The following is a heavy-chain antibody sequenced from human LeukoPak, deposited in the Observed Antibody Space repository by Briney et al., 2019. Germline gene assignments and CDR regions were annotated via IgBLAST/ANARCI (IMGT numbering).Heavy chain of an antibody. J-gene: IGHJ4*02. CDR3: TKDRSTSNILTGYQDK. CDR2: ISSSSSYI. CDR1: GFTFSSYS. D-gene: IGHD3-9*01. Sequence: GGSLRLSCAASGFTFSSYSMNWVRQAPGKGLEWVSSISSSSSYIYYADSVKGRFTISRDNSENTLYLQMNSLRTEDTAVYYCTKDRSTSNILTGYQDKWGQGTRVTGSS. V-gene: IGHV3-21*01.